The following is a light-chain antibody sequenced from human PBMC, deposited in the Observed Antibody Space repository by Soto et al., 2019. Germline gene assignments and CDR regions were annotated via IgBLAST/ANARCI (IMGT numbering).Light chain of an antibody. CDR2: DAS. CDR3: QQYNNWPRT. V-gene: IGKV3-15*01. J-gene: IGKJ1*01. CDR1: QSVGSK. Sequence: EIVMTQSPATLSVSPGERATLSCRASQSVGSKLAWHQQRPGQAPRLLIYDASTRATGIPARFSGSGSGTKFTLTISSLQSEDFAVYYCQQYNNWPRTFGQGTKV.